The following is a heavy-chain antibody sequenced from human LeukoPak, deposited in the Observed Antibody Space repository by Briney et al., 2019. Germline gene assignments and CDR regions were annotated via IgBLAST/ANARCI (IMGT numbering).Heavy chain of an antibody. CDR2: IYYSGST. V-gene: IGHV4-59*01. Sequence: SETLSLTCTVSGGSISSYYWSWIRQPPGKGLEWIGYIYYSGSTNYNPSLKSRVTISVDTSQHQFSLKLSSVHPADPAVYYFSRKPERYYYGSGSPLYFDYWGQGTLVTVSS. J-gene: IGHJ4*02. CDR1: GGSISSYY. D-gene: IGHD3-10*01. CDR3: SRKPERYYYGSGSPLYFDY.